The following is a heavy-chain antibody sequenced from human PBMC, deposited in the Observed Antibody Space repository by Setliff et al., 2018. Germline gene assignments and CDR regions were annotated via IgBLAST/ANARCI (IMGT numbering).Heavy chain of an antibody. CDR2: ITSSGNTI. D-gene: IGHD3-3*01. J-gene: IGHJ3*01. CDR1: GFTFSSYS. Sequence: QSGGSLRLSCAASGFTFSSYSMNWVRQAPGKGLECISYITSSGNTIYYADSVKGRFTISRDSAKNALYLQMNSLRAEDMALYYCAKSWSGYSDAFDVWGQGTMVTVSS. CDR3: AKSWSGYSDAFDV. V-gene: IGHV3-48*04.